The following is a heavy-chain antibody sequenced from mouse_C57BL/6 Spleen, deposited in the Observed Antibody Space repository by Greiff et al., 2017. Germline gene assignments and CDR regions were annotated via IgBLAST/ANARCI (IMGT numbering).Heavy chain of an antibody. J-gene: IGHJ4*01. CDR2: IYPGSGNT. Sequence: VQLQESGAELVRPGASVKLSCKASGYTFTDYYINWVKQRPGQGLEWIARIYPGSGNTYYNEKFKGKATLTAETSSSTAYMQLSSLTSEDSAVYCCARRHLGYYAMGYWGQGTSVTVSS. V-gene: IGHV1-76*01. CDR3: ARRHLGYYAMGY. D-gene: IGHD3-3*01. CDR1: GYTFTDYY.